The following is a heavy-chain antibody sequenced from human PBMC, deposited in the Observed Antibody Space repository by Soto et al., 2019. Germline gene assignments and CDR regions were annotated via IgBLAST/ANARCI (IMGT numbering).Heavy chain of an antibody. J-gene: IGHJ6*02. CDR2: ISAYNGNT. Sequence: ASVKVSCKASGYTFTSYGISWVRQAPGQGLERMGWISAYNGNTNYAQKLQGRVTMTTDTSTSTAYMELRSLRSDDTAVYYCASGIYCGGDCYDFYYYYGMDVWGQGTTVTVSS. D-gene: IGHD2-21*02. V-gene: IGHV1-18*01. CDR3: ASGIYCGGDCYDFYYYYGMDV. CDR1: GYTFTSYG.